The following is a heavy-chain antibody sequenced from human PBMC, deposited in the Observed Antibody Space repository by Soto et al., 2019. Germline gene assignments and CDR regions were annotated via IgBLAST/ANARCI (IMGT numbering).Heavy chain of an antibody. V-gene: IGHV3-30*18. CDR2: ISYDGSNK. CDR1: GFTFSSYG. Sequence: QVQLVESGGGVVQPGRSLRLSCAASGFTFSSYGMHWVRQAPGKGLEWVAVISYDGSNKYYADSVKGRFTISRDNSKNTLYLQMNSLRAEDTAVYYCAKEGFVYSSSGYTNWFDPWGQGTLVTVSS. J-gene: IGHJ5*02. D-gene: IGHD6-13*01. CDR3: AKEGFVYSSSGYTNWFDP.